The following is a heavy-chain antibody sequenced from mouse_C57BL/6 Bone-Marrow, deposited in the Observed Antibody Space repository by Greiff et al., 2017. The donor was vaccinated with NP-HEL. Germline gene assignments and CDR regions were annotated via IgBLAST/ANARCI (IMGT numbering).Heavy chain of an antibody. CDR2: IDPETGGT. CDR1: GYTFTDYE. CDR3: TSGGILDWFAY. J-gene: IGHJ3*01. Sequence: QVQLQQSGAELVRPGASVTLSCKASGYTFTDYEMHWVKQTPVHGLEWIGAIDPETGGTAYNQKFKGKAILTADKSSSTAYMELRSLTSEDSAVYYCTSGGILDWFAYWGQGTLVTVSA. V-gene: IGHV1-15*01.